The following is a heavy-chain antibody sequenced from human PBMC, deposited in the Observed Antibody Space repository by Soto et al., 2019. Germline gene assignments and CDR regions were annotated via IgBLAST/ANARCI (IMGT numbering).Heavy chain of an antibody. CDR1: GGTFSSYA. CDR2: IIPIFGTA. V-gene: IGHV1-69*01. Sequence: QVQLVQSGAEVKKPGSSVKVSCKASGGTFSSYAISWVRQAPGQGLEWMGGIIPIFGTANYAQKFQGRVTITADESTRTAYMELSSLRSEDTAVYYCGREGGGNYRGYYYYYYGMDVWGQGTTVTVSS. D-gene: IGHD4-4*01. J-gene: IGHJ6*02. CDR3: GREGGGNYRGYYYYYYGMDV.